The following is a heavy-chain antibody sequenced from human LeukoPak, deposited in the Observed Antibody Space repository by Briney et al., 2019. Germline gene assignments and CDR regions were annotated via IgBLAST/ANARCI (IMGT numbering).Heavy chain of an antibody. J-gene: IGHJ3*02. D-gene: IGHD4-17*01. CDR2: IYSGGST. CDR3: ARGSNGDWGAFDI. CDR1: GFTVSSNY. Sequence: GGSLRLSCAASGFTVSSNYMSWVRQAPGKGLEWVSVIYSGGSTYYADSVKGRFTISRDNSKNTLCLQMNSLRAEDTAVYYCARGSNGDWGAFDIWGQGTMVTVSS. V-gene: IGHV3-66*01.